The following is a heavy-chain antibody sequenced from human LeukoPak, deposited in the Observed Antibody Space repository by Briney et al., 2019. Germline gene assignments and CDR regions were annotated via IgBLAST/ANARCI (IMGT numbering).Heavy chain of an antibody. V-gene: IGHV4-4*07. D-gene: IGHD2-15*01. CDR1: GASVNDNY. CDR3: TIGSSSGSLAY. Sequence: SGTLSLTCTVSGASVNDNYWSWSRQPAGKTLEWIGRIYTDGSTNYNPSLKSRVAISVDTSTNQFSLFLRSVTAADTAIYNCTIGSSSGSLAYWGQGTLVTVSS. CDR2: IYTDGST. J-gene: IGHJ4*02.